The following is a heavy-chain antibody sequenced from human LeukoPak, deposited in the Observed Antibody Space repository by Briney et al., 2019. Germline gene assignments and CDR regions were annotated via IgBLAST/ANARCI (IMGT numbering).Heavy chain of an antibody. CDR2: ISASGGST. J-gene: IGHJ4*02. CDR3: VKPYYYSSGSLS. CDR1: GFTFSSYG. Sequence: YPGGSLRLSCAASGFTFSSYGMSWVRQAPGKGLEWVSSISASGGSTYYADSVMGRFTVSRDNSKNTVYLQMNSLRADDTAVYYCVKPYYYSSGSLSWGQGTLVTVSS. D-gene: IGHD3-10*01. V-gene: IGHV3-23*01.